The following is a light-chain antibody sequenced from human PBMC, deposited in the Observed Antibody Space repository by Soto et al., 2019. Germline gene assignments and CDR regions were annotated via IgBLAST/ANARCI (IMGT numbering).Light chain of an antibody. CDR1: QSVRSN. Sequence: EIVMTKSPATLSVSPGERATLSCRASQSVRSNLAWYQQKPGQAPRLLIYGVSTRATGIPARFSGSGSGTEFTLTISSLQSEDFAVYCCQQYNSLPPTFGQGTKVDNK. CDR2: GVS. J-gene: IGKJ1*01. V-gene: IGKV3-15*01. CDR3: QQYNSLPPT.